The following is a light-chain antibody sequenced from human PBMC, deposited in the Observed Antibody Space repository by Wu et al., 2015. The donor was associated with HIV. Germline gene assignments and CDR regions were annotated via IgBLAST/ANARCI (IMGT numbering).Light chain of an antibody. CDR1: QSVSSSY. CDR3: QQYGSSPMYS. V-gene: IGKV3-20*01. CDR2: GAS. Sequence: EIVLTQSPGTLSLSPGERAILSCRASQSVSSSYLAWYQQKPGQAPRLLIYGASSRATGIPDRFSGSGSGTDFTLTISRLEPEDFAVYYCQQYGSSPMYSFGPGDQAGDQT. J-gene: IGKJ2*03.